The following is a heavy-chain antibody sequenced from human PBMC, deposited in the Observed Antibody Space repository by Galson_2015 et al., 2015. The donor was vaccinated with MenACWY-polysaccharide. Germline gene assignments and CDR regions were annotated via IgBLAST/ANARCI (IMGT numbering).Heavy chain of an antibody. CDR3: ASLLGEAPAQTGAFGL. CDR1: VGSFSISS. V-gene: IGHV1-69*02. CDR2: IIPGLDKP. D-gene: IGHD1-26*01. J-gene: IGHJ3*01. Sequence: SCKASVGSFSISSFNWVRQAPGQGLEWMGRIIPGLDKPNYAQKFQGRATITADQSTGTVYMELSSLRSEDTAVYYCASLLGEAPAQTGAFGLWGQGAVVTVSS.